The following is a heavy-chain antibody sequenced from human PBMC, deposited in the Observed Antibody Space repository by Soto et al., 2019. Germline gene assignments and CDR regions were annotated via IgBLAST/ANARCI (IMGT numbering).Heavy chain of an antibody. CDR1: GYSFTSYW. J-gene: IGHJ6*02. CDR3: ARQNVGYCSGGSCETYGMDV. D-gene: IGHD2-15*01. CDR2: IYPGDSDT. V-gene: IGHV5-51*01. Sequence: GESLKIACKGSGYSFTSYWIGWVRQMPGKGLEWMGIIYPGDSDTRYSPSFQGQVTISADKSISTAYLQWSSLKASDTAMYYCARQNVGYCSGGSCETYGMDVCGQVTTVTVS.